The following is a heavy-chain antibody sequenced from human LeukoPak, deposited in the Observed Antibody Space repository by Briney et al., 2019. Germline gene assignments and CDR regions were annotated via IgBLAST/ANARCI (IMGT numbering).Heavy chain of an antibody. Sequence: SETLSLTCTVSGYSISSGYYWSWIRQPAGKGLEWIGRIYTSGSTNYNPSLKSRVTMSVDTSKNQFSLKLSSVTAADTAVYYCAREIPFGVVINNWFDPWGQGTLVTVSS. J-gene: IGHJ5*02. D-gene: IGHD3-3*01. CDR2: IYTSGST. CDR1: GYSISSGYY. V-gene: IGHV4-4*07. CDR3: AREIPFGVVINNWFDP.